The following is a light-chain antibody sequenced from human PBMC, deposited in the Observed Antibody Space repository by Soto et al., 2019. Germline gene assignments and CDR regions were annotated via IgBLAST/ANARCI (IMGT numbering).Light chain of an antibody. CDR3: CSYAGSSTLV. J-gene: IGLJ1*01. CDR2: EGS. V-gene: IGLV2-23*01. CDR1: SSYVGSYNL. Sequence: QSALTQPASVSGSPGQSITISCTGTSSYVGSYNLVSWYQQHPGKAPKLMIYEGSKRPSGVSNRFSGSKSGNTASLTISGLQAEDEADYYCCSYAGSSTLVFGTGTKVTVL.